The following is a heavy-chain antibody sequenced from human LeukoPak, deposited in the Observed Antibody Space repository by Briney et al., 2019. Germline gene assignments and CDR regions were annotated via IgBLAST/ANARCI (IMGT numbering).Heavy chain of an antibody. J-gene: IGHJ4*02. CDR3: ARGYGDYFFDY. CDR2: IYYSGST. CDR1: GGSISSYY. Sequence: SETLSLTCTVSGGSISSYYWSWIRQPPGKGLEWIGYIYYSGSTNYNPSLKSRVTISVDTSKNQFSLKLSSVTAADTAVYYCARGYGDYFFDYWGQGTPVTVSS. V-gene: IGHV4-59*01. D-gene: IGHD4-17*01.